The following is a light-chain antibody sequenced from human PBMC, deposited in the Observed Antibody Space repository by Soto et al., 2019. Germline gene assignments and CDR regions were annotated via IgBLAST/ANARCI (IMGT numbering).Light chain of an antibody. CDR2: GAS. CDR3: QQFNSWPPWA. CDR1: QSVSSD. Sequence: EIVMTQSPATLSVSPGERATLFCRASQSVSSDLAWYQQKPGQPPRLLIYGASTRATGVPARFIGRGSGTDFTLTINSLQSEDFAVYYCQQFNSWPPWAFGQGTKVEI. V-gene: IGKV3-15*01. J-gene: IGKJ1*01.